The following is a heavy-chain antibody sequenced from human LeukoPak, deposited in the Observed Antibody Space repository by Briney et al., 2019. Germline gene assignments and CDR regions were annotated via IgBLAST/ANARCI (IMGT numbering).Heavy chain of an antibody. V-gene: IGHV1-24*01. CDR3: ATVRTLCSSTSCYEYYFDY. CDR1: GYTLTELS. J-gene: IGHJ4*02. Sequence: ASVKVSCKVSGYTLTELSMHWVRQAPGKGLEWMGGFDPEDGETIYAQKFQGRVTMTEDTSTDTAYMELSSLRSEDTAVYYCATVRTLCSSTSCYEYYFDYWGQGTLVTVSS. CDR2: FDPEDGET. D-gene: IGHD2-2*01.